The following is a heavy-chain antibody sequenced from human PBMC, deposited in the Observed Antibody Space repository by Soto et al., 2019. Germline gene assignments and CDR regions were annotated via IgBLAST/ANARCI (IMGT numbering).Heavy chain of an antibody. J-gene: IGHJ5*02. CDR2: MNPNSGET. Sequence: QEQLVQSGAEVKKPGASVKVSCKTSGYTFTDYDINWVRQATGQGLEWIGWMNPNSGETGYAQKFQGRVTMTRSASLCTAYLELSSLRSEDTAVYYCARVAVAALPRWYNWFDPWGQGTLVTVSS. CDR1: GYTFTDYD. D-gene: IGHD2-15*01. V-gene: IGHV1-8*01. CDR3: ARVAVAALPRWYNWFDP.